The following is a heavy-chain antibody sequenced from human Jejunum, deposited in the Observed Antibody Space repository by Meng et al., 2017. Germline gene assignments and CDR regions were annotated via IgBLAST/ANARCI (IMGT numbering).Heavy chain of an antibody. V-gene: IGHV4-4*02. CDR1: GGSISTSDW. D-gene: IGHD1-26*01. CDR2: IHHSGST. CDR3: AREWSGSYRHFDY. J-gene: IGHJ4*02. Sequence: QRQRQESGPGLLKPSGTLSLTCVVPGGSISTSDWWSWVRQPPGKGLEWIGEIHHSGSTNYNPSLKSRVTISVDKSKNQFSLKLNSVTAADTAVYYCAREWSGSYRHFDYWGQGTLVTVSS.